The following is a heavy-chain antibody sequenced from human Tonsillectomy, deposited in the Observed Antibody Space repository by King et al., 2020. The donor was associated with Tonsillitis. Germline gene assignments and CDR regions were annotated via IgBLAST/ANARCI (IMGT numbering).Heavy chain of an antibody. V-gene: IGHV3-15*01. J-gene: IGHJ4*02. Sequence: QLVQSGGGLVKPGGSLRLSCAASGFTFSNAWMSWVRQAPGKGLEWVGRIKTKSDGGTTDYAAPVKGRFNISRDDSKNALYLQMNSLKTEDTAVYYCVRIIRGSYFDYWGQGALVTVSS. CDR2: IKTKSDGGTT. CDR1: GFTFSNAW. CDR3: VRIIRGSYFDY. D-gene: IGHD3-16*01.